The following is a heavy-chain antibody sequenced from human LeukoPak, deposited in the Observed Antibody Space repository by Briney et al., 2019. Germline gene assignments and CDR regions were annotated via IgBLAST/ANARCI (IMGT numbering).Heavy chain of an antibody. CDR2: INQAGSEK. CDR1: GFNFSYFW. D-gene: IGHD6-19*01. V-gene: IGHV3-7*01. J-gene: IGHJ4*02. Sequence: GGSLRLSCAVSGFNFSYFWMSCVRQAPGKGLEWVANINQAGSEKYYVDSVTGRFTISRDNAKNLLALQMNSLRAEDTAVYYCARGQGWDDYWGQGNLVTVSS. CDR3: ARGQGWDDY.